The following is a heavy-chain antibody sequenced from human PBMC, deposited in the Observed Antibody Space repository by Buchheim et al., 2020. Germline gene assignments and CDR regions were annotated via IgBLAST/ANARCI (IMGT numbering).Heavy chain of an antibody. D-gene: IGHD3-10*01. V-gene: IGHV3-30*18. J-gene: IGHJ4*02. CDR3: AKDPYGSGSLDY. Sequence: QVQLVESGGGVVQPGRSLRLSCAASGFTFSSYGMHWVRQAPGKGLEWVAVISYDGSNKYYADSVKGRFTISRENSKNTLYLQMNSLRAEDTAVYYCAKDPYGSGSLDYWGQGTL. CDR1: GFTFSSYG. CDR2: ISYDGSNK.